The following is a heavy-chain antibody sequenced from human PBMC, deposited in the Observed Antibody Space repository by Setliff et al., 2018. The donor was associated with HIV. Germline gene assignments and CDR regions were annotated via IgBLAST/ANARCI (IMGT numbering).Heavy chain of an antibody. D-gene: IGHD3-16*01. CDR1: GYTFTDYY. CDR3: ATLGEIPDDY. CDR2: VDPEDGET. Sequence: ASVKVSCKASGYTFTDYYMHWVQQAPGKGLEWMGRVDPEDGETIYAEKFQGRVTITADTSTDAAYMELSSLRSEDTAVYYCATLGEIPDDYWGQGTLVTVSS. V-gene: IGHV1-69-2*01. J-gene: IGHJ4*02.